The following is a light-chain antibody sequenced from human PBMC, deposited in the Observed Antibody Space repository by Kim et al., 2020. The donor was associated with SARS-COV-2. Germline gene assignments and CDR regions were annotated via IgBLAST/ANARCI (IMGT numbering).Light chain of an antibody. CDR1: SSDVGGYYY. V-gene: IGLV2-8*01. Sequence: QSALTQPPSASGSPGQSVTISCTGTSSDVGGYYYVSWYQHHPGKAPKLLIYDVIERPSGVPDRFSGSKYGNTASLTVSELQAEDEADYYCSSYAGNNNLIFGGGTQLTVL. CDR3: SSYAGNNNLI. CDR2: DVI. J-gene: IGLJ2*01.